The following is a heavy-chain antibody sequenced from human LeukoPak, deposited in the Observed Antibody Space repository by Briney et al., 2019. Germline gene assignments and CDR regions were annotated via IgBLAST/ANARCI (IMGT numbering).Heavy chain of an antibody. CDR2: IYYSGST. CDR3: ARVNYVDYYYGTDV. CDR1: GGSISSYY. V-gene: IGHV4-59*01. Sequence: SETLSLTCTVSGGSISSYYWSWIRQPPGKGLEWIGYIYYSGSTNYNPSLKSRVTISVDTSKNQFSLKLSSVTAADTAVYYCARVNYVDYYYGTDVWGQGTTVTVSS. D-gene: IGHD4-11*01. J-gene: IGHJ6*02.